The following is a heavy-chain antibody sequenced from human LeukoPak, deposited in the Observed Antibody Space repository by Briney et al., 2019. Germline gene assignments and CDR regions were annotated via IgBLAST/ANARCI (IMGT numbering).Heavy chain of an antibody. CDR1: GLTFSSYW. V-gene: IGHV3-7*01. D-gene: IGHD1-26*01. Sequence: GRSLRLSCAASGLTFSSYWMSWVRQAPGKGLEWVANIKQAGSEKYYVGSVKGRFTISRDNAKNSLYLQMNSLRAEDTAVYYCARDGTGSYHTSYYYYYYMDVWGKGTTVTVSS. J-gene: IGHJ6*03. CDR3: ARDGTGSYHTSYYYYYYMDV. CDR2: IKQAGSEK.